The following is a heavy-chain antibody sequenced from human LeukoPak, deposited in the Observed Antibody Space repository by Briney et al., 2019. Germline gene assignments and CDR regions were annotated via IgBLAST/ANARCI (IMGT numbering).Heavy chain of an antibody. CDR3: ARDRGLSSGGSWDY. CDR1: GFTFSSYS. Sequence: GGSLRLSCAASGFTFSSYSMNWVRQAPGKGLEWVSYISSSSSTIYYADSVKGRFTISRDNAKNSLFLQMNSLRAEDTAAYYCARDRGLSSGGSWDYWGQGTLVTVSS. D-gene: IGHD2-15*01. CDR2: ISSSSSTI. J-gene: IGHJ4*02. V-gene: IGHV3-48*01.